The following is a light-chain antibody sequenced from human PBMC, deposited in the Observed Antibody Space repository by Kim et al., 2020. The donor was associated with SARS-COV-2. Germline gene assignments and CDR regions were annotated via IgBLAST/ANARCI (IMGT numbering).Light chain of an antibody. Sequence: DIVMTQSPLSLPVTPGEPASISCRSSQSLLHSNGYNYLDWYLQKPGQSPQLLIYLGSNRASGVPDRFSGSGSGTDFTLKISRVEDEDVGVYYCMQALQTPYTFGQGTKLEI. CDR3: MQALQTPYT. CDR1: QSLLHSNGYNY. J-gene: IGKJ2*01. V-gene: IGKV2-28*01. CDR2: LGS.